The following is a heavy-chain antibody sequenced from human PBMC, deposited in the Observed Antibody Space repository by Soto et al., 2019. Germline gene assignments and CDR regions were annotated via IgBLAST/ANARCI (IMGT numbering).Heavy chain of an antibody. CDR2: INHSGST. V-gene: IGHV4-34*01. D-gene: IGHD3-10*01. Sequence: PSETLSLTCAVYGGSFSGYYWSWIRQPPGKGLEWIGEINHSGSTNYNPSLKSRVTISVDTSKNQFSLKLSSVTAADTAVYYCARSRGYYGSGSYLYFDYWGQGTLVIVSS. CDR1: GGSFSGYY. CDR3: ARSRGYYGSGSYLYFDY. J-gene: IGHJ4*02.